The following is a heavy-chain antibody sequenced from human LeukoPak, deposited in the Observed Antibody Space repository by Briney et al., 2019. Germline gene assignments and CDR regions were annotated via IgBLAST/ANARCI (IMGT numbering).Heavy chain of an antibody. D-gene: IGHD3-10*01. CDR3: AGRAMVRGVIRSY. CDR1: GGSFSCYY. CDR2: INHSGST. Sequence: SETLSLTCAVYGGSFSCYYWSWIRQPPGKGLEWIGEINHSGSTNYNPSLKSRVTISVDTSKNQFSLKLSSVTAADTAVYYCAGRAMVRGVIRSYWGQGTLVTVSS. V-gene: IGHV4-34*01. J-gene: IGHJ4*02.